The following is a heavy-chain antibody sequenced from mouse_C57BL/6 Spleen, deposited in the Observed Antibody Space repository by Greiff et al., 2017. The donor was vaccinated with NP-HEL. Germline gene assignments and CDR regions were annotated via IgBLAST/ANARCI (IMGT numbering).Heavy chain of an antibody. CDR1: GYSITSGYY. D-gene: IGHD2-1*01. CDR2: ISYDGSN. Sequence: EVKLQESGPGLVKPSQSLSLTCSVTGYSITSGYYWNWIRQFPGNKLEWMGYISYDGSNNYNPSLKNRISITRDTSKNQFFLKLNSVTTEDTATYYCARIYYGKGEGFDYWGQGTTLTVSS. J-gene: IGHJ2*01. V-gene: IGHV3-6*01. CDR3: ARIYYGKGEGFDY.